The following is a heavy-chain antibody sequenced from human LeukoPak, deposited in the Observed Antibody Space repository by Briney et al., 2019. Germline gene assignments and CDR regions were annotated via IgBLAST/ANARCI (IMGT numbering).Heavy chain of an antibody. Sequence: GGSLRLSCAASGFTFSDYYMSWIRQAPGKGLEWVSYISSSGSTIYYADSVKGRFTISRDNAKNSPYLQMNSLRAEDTAVYYCARNIVVVTAKEATYYFDYWGQGTLVTVSS. J-gene: IGHJ4*02. D-gene: IGHD2-21*02. V-gene: IGHV3-11*04. CDR3: ARNIVVVTAKEATYYFDY. CDR2: ISSSGSTI. CDR1: GFTFSDYY.